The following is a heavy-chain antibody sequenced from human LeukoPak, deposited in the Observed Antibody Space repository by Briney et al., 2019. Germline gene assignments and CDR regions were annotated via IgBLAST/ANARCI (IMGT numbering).Heavy chain of an antibody. CDR3: AREEGITMVRGVID. D-gene: IGHD3-10*01. V-gene: IGHV6-1*01. J-gene: IGHJ4*02. CDR1: GDSVSSNSAA. CDR2: TYYRSKWYN. Sequence: SQTLSLTCANSGDSVSSNSAAWNWIRQSPSRGIEWLRRTYYRSKWYNDYAVSVKSRITINPDTSKNQFSLQLNSVTPEDTAVYYCAREEGITMVRGVIDWGQGTLVTVSS.